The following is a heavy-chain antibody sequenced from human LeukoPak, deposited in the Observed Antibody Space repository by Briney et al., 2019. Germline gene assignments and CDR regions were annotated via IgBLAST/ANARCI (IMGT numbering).Heavy chain of an antibody. CDR2: IYYSGST. J-gene: IGHJ5*02. CDR1: GGSIGSYY. D-gene: IGHD2-15*01. V-gene: IGHV4-59*01. CDR3: ARVITPGYCSGGSCYRWFDP. Sequence: PSETLSLTCTVSGGSIGSYYWSWIRQPPGKGLEWIGYIYYSGSTNYNPSLKSRVTISVDTSKNQFSLKLSSVTAADTAVYYCARVITPGYCSGGSCYRWFDPWDQGTLVTVSS.